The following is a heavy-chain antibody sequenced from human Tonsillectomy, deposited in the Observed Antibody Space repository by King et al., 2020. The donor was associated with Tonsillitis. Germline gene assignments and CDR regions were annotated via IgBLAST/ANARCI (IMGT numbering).Heavy chain of an antibody. J-gene: IGHJ4*02. D-gene: IGHD6-19*01. CDR3: AKDHSSGWYSGYDY. V-gene: IGHV3-30*18. CDR1: GFTFSSYG. CDR2: ISYDGSNK. Sequence: VQLVESGGGVVQPGRSLRLSCAASGFTFSSYGKHWVRQAPGKGLEWVAVISYDGSNKYYADSVKGRFTISRDNSKNTLYLQMNSLRPEDTAVYYCAKDHSSGWYSGYDYWGQGTLVTVSS.